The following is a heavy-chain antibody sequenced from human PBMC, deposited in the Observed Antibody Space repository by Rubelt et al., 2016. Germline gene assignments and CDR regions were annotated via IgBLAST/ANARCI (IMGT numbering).Heavy chain of an antibody. CDR3: ATPIILTRGNAFDI. CDR2: ISGSSGTI. D-gene: IGHD3-3*01. V-gene: IGHV3-48*02. J-gene: IGHJ3*02. CDR1: GFTFSKAW. Sequence: EVRLVETGGGLIKPGGSLRLSCAASGFTFSKAWMNWVRQAPGKGLEWVSYISGSSGTIYYADSVEGRFTISRDNAKKALYLQMNSLRDEDTAVYYCATPIILTRGNAFDIWGQGTMVTVSS.